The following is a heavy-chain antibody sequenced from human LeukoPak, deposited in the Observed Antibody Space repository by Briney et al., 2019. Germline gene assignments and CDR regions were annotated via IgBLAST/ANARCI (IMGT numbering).Heavy chain of an antibody. V-gene: IGHV3-20*04. CDR3: ARDGWARKGFDY. J-gene: IGHJ4*02. CDR2: INWNGGST. CDR1: GFTFAEFG. Sequence: GGSLRLSCTASGFTFAEFGLSWVRQAPGKGLEWVSGINWNGGSTGYADSVKGRFTISRDNAKNSLYLQMNSLRAEDTALYYCARDGWARKGFDYWGQGTLVTVSS. D-gene: IGHD2-2*03.